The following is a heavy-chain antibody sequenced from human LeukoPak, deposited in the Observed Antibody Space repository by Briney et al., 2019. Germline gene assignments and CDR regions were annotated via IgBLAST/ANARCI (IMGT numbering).Heavy chain of an antibody. D-gene: IGHD5-24*01. CDR3: ARAERWLQLQVDY. CDR1: TFTFSSYD. CDR2: ISSSSSTI. Sequence: GGSLRLSCEASTFTFSSYDMNWVRQAPGEGLQWISYISSSSSTIYYADSVKGRFTISRDNAKNSLYLQMNSLRDEDTAVYYCARAERWLQLQVDYWGQGTLVTVSS. V-gene: IGHV3-48*02. J-gene: IGHJ4*02.